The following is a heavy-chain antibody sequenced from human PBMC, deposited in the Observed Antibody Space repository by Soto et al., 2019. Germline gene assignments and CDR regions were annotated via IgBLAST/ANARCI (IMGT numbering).Heavy chain of an antibody. CDR1: GGSINYEHYH. CDR3: VREDDGGDRDYYGLDV. CDR2: IHYSGSV. V-gene: IGHV4-30-4*01. Sequence: QVQLQESGPGLVRPSQTLSLTCTVSGGSINYEHYHWTWIRQTPGRGLVWIGYIHYSGSVLYNPSLQSRLSMSVDTSKNLFSLKLSSVTAADTAVYFCVREDDGGDRDYYGLDVWGQGTTVTVSS. D-gene: IGHD2-21*02. J-gene: IGHJ6*02.